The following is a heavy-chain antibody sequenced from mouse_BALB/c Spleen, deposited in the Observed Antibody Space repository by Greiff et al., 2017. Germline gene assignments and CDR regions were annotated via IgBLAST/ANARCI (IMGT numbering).Heavy chain of an antibody. CDR2: INPSTGYT. Sequence: QVQLKQSGAELAKPGASVKMSCKASGYTFTSYWMHWVKQRPGQGLEWIGYINPSTGYTEYNQKFKDKATLTADKSSSTAYMQLSSLTSEDSAVYYCARGYPYAMDYWGQGTSVTVSS. CDR1: GYTFTSYW. CDR3: ARGYPYAMDY. D-gene: IGHD2-2*01. V-gene: IGHV1-7*01. J-gene: IGHJ4*01.